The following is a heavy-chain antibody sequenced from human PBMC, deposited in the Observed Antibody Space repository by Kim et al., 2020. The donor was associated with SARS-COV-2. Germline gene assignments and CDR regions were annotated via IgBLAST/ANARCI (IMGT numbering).Heavy chain of an antibody. CDR3: ANRYCSGGSCYSDY. Sequence: GGSLRLSCAASGFTFSSYAMNWVRQAPGKGLEWVSAISAGATSTYYADSVKGRFTITRDNSKNTLYLQMNSLRAEDTAVYYCANRYCSGGSCYSDYWGQGTLVTVSS. CDR1: GFTFSSYA. D-gene: IGHD2-15*01. J-gene: IGHJ4*02. CDR2: ISAGATST. V-gene: IGHV3-23*01.